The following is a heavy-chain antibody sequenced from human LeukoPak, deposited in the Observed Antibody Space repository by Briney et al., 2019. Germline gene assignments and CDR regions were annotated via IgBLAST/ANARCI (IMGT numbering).Heavy chain of an antibody. CDR3: ARGPYSYDSSGAFDV. CDR2: ISSSGST. D-gene: IGHD3-22*01. V-gene: IGHV4-61*02. J-gene: IGHJ3*01. Sequence: TSETLSLTCTVSGDSISSGDYYWSWIRQPAGKGLEWIGRISSSGSTNYNPSLKSRVTISVDTSKNQFSLKLSSVTAADTAVYFCARGPYSYDSSGAFDVWGQGTMVTVSS. CDR1: GDSISSGDYY.